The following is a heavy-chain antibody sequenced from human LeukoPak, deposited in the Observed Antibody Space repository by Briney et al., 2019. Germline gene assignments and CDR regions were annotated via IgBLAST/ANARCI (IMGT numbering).Heavy chain of an antibody. V-gene: IGHV1-69*13. J-gene: IGHJ4*02. CDR2: IFPIFGTA. CDR1: GGTFSSYA. D-gene: IGHD2-21*01. CDR3: ARVGYCGGDCYSYYFDY. Sequence: GASVKVSCKASGGTFSSYAISWVRQAPGQGLEWMGGIFPIFGTANYAQKFQGRVTITADESTSTAYMELSSLRSEDTAVYYCARVGYCGGDCYSYYFDYWGQGTLVTVSS.